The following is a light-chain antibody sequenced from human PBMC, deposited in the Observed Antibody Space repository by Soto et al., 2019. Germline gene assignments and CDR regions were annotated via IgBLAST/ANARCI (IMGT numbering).Light chain of an antibody. CDR3: QHYNSYSEA. CDR2: KAS. V-gene: IGKV1-5*03. J-gene: IGKJ1*01. Sequence: DILMTQSPSTLSASVGDTVAITCLASQTISSWVAWYQQKPGRAPKLLIYKASSLESGVPSRFSGSGSGTEFTLTISSLQPDDFATYYCQHYNSYSEAFGQGTKVDIK. CDR1: QTISSW.